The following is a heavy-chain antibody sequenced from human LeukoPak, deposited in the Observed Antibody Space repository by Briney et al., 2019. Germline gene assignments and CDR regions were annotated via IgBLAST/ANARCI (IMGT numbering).Heavy chain of an antibody. V-gene: IGHV1-2*02. Sequence: GASVKVSCKASGYTFTGYYMYWVRQAPGQGLEWMGWINPNSGGTNYTQKFQGRVTMTRDTSISTAYLELSRLRSDDTAVYYCARVERIQLERADYWGQGTLVTVSS. CDR2: INPNSGGT. CDR3: ARVERIQLERADY. D-gene: IGHD1-1*01. CDR1: GYTFTGYY. J-gene: IGHJ4*02.